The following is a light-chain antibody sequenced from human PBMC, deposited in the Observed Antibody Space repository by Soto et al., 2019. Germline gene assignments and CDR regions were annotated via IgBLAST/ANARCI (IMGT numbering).Light chain of an antibody. Sequence: DVQMTQSPSTLSASVGDKITITCRASQSVGRWLAWYQQKPGKAPEVLIYKASTLKYGVPSRFSGSGSGTEFSLTISSLQPDDFATYFCQQYESQSTFGQGTKLEIK. J-gene: IGKJ1*01. CDR1: QSVGRW. V-gene: IGKV1-5*03. CDR2: KAS. CDR3: QQYESQST.